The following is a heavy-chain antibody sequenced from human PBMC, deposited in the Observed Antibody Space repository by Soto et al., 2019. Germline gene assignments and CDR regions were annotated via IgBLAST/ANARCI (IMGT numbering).Heavy chain of an antibody. CDR2: VYNSGST. Sequence: SETLSLTCTVSGGSISSNYWTWIRQPPGKGLEWIGYVYNSGSTNYNPSLKSRVTISEDTSKSQFSLKVNSMTAADTAVYYCARFRREAVAGYTLDNWGQGLLVTVSS. CDR3: ARFRREAVAGYTLDN. J-gene: IGHJ4*02. V-gene: IGHV4-59*01. D-gene: IGHD6-13*01. CDR1: GGSISSNY.